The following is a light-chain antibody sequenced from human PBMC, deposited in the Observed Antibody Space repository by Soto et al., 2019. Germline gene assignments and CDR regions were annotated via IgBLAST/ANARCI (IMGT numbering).Light chain of an antibody. J-gene: IGLJ1*01. V-gene: IGLV2-8*01. CDR1: SSDVGGYNY. Sequence: QSVLTQPPSASGSPGQSVTISCTGTSSDVGGYNYVSWYQHHPGKAPKLMIYDVSKRPSGVPDRFSGSKSGNTASLTVSGPQAEDEADYYCSSYAGSNNYVFGTGTKLTVL. CDR2: DVS. CDR3: SSYAGSNNYV.